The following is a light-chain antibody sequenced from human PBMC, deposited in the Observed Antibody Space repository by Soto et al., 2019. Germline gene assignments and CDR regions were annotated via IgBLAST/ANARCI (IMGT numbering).Light chain of an antibody. Sequence: EIVLTQSPGTLSLSPGERATLSCRASQSVRSSYLAWYQQKPGQAPRLLIYGASSRATGLPDRFRGSGSGTEFTLTISRLEPEDFAVYYCQQYGSSPNTFGQGTKLEIK. CDR1: QSVRSSY. CDR3: QQYGSSPNT. CDR2: GAS. J-gene: IGKJ2*01. V-gene: IGKV3-20*01.